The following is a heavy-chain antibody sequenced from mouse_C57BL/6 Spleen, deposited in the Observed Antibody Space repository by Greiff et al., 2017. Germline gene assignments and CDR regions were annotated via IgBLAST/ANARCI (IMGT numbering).Heavy chain of an antibody. Sequence: QVQLQQSGAELVKPGASVKISCKASGYAFSSYWMNWVKQRPGKGLEWIGQIYPGDGDTNYNGKFKGKATLTADKSSSTAYMQLSSLTSEDSAVYFCARGGSNYGYYAMDYWGQGTSVTVSS. J-gene: IGHJ4*01. CDR1: GYAFSSYW. CDR3: ARGGSNYGYYAMDY. CDR2: IYPGDGDT. V-gene: IGHV1-80*01. D-gene: IGHD2-5*01.